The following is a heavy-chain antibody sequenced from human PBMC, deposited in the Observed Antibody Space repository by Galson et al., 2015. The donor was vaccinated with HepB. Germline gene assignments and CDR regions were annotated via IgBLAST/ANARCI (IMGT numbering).Heavy chain of an antibody. V-gene: IGHV3-23*01. Sequence: SLRLSCAASGFTFSSYAMSWVRQAPGKGLEWVSGISGSGGSTYYADSVKGRFTISRDNSKNPLFLQMNSLRAEDTAVYFCASKWRHYYYYGMNVWGQGTTVTVSS. D-gene: IGHD2-8*01. CDR1: GFTFSSYA. J-gene: IGHJ6*02. CDR2: ISGSGGST. CDR3: ASKWRHYYYYGMNV.